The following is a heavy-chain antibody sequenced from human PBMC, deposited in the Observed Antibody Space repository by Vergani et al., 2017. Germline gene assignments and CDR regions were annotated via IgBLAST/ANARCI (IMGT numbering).Heavy chain of an antibody. D-gene: IGHD6-19*01. J-gene: IGHJ4*02. Sequence: QVQLVQSGAEVKKPGASVKVSCKASGYTFTSYYMHWVRQAPGQGREWMGIINPSGGSTSYAQKFQGRVTMTRDTSTSTVYMELSSLRSEDTAVYYCARYSGWYGSLDYWGQGTLVTVSS. CDR2: INPSGGST. CDR1: GYTFTSYY. V-gene: IGHV1-46*01. CDR3: ARYSGWYGSLDY.